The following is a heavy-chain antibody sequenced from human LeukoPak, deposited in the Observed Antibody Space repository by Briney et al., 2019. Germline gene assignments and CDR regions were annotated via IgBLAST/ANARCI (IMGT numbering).Heavy chain of an antibody. CDR2: IYYSGST. J-gene: IGHJ3*02. CDR1: GGSINSSSYY. CDR3: AGSTNGGNSFTGSFDI. Sequence: SETLSLTCTASGGSINSSSYYWGWIRQPPGKGLEWIGSIYYSGSTYYNPSLKSRVTISVDTSKNQFSLKLSSVTAADTAVYYCAGSTNGGNSFTGSFDIWGQGTMVTVSP. V-gene: IGHV4-39*07. D-gene: IGHD4-23*01.